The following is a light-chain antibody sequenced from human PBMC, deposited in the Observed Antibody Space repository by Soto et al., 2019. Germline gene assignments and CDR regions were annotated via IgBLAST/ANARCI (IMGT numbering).Light chain of an antibody. CDR1: QSISSW. V-gene: IGKV1-5*03. J-gene: IGKJ1*01. Sequence: MPQSASTLSASAVDIVTITCRASQSISSWLAWYRQKPGKAPKLLIYKASSLESGVPSRFSGSGSGTEFTLTISSLQPDEFATYYCQQYNSYRTLGQGTKVDMK. CDR2: KAS. CDR3: QQYNSYRT.